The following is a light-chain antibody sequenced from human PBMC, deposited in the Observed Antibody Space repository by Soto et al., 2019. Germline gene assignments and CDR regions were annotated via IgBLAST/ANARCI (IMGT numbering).Light chain of an antibody. CDR3: QTWDTGIVV. Sequence: QLVLTQSPSASASLGASVKLTCTLSSGHGNYVLAWHQQQPEKGPRYLMKVKSDGSHNKGDGIPDRFSGSSSGAERYLAISSLQSEDEADYYCQTWDTGIVVFGGGTKLTVL. CDR1: SGHGNYV. CDR2: VKSDGSH. V-gene: IGLV4-69*01. J-gene: IGLJ2*01.